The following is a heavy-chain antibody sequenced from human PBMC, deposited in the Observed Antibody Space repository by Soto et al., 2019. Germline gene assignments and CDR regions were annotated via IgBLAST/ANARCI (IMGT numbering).Heavy chain of an antibody. CDR2: INPNSGGT. V-gene: IGHV1-2*04. CDR1: GYTFTGYY. CDR3: ARGSWYVGDAFDI. J-gene: IGHJ3*02. Sequence: ASVKVSCKASGYTFTGYYMHWVRQAPGQGLEWMGWINPNSGGTNYAQKFQGWVTMTRDTSISTAYMELSRLGSDDTAVYYCARGSWYVGDAFDIWGQGTMVTVSS. D-gene: IGHD6-13*01.